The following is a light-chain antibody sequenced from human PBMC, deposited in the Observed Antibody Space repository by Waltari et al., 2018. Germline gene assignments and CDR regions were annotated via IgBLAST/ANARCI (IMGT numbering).Light chain of an antibody. Sequence: DIVMTQSPDSLAVSLGERDTINCKSSQSVLYSSNNKNYLAGYQQKPGQPPKLLIYWASTRESGVPDRFSGSGSETDFTLTVSSLQAEDVAVYYCQQYYSTPTFGQGTKLEIK. CDR3: QQYYSTPT. J-gene: IGKJ2*01. CDR1: QSVLYSSNNKNY. V-gene: IGKV4-1*01. CDR2: WAS.